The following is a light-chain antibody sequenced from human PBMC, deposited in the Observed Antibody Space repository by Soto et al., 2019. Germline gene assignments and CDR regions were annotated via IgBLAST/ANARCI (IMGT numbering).Light chain of an antibody. CDR3: EQYGSSGT. CDR1: QSVSNNY. J-gene: IGKJ1*01. V-gene: IGKV3-20*01. Sequence: FTQSPGTLSLSPGETATLSCRASQSVSNNYVAWSQQKPGQAPRLLIYGASNGATGIPDRFSGSGSGTDFTLTISRLEPEDFAVYYCEQYGSSGTFGQGTKVDI. CDR2: GAS.